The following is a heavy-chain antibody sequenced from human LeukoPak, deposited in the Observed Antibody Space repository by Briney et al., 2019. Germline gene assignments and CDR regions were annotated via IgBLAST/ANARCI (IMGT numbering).Heavy chain of an antibody. CDR3: AREGHDFWSGSRGWFDP. CDR1: AGSVTSHDYY. CDR2: THNSGST. Sequence: SETLSLTCTVSAGSVTSHDYYWSWIRQAPGKGLEWIGYTHNSGSTFYNPSLKSRFTISVDTSKNQFSLKVRSVTATDTAVYYCAREGHDFWSGSRGWFDPWGPGTLVTVSS. D-gene: IGHD3-3*01. J-gene: IGHJ5*02. V-gene: IGHV4-30-4*01.